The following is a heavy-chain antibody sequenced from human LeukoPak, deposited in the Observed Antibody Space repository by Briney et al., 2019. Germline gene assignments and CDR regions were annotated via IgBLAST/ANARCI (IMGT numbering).Heavy chain of an antibody. D-gene: IGHD3-3*01. CDR2: INTNTGNP. CDR3: ARDNEPTILRFLEWSTFNWFDP. J-gene: IGHJ5*02. V-gene: IGHV7-4-1*02. CDR1: GGTFSSYA. Sequence: ASVKVSCKASGGTFSSYAISWVRQAPGQGLEWMGWINTNTGNPTYAQGFTGRFVFSLDTSVSTAYLQISSLKAEDTAVYYRARDNEPTILRFLEWSTFNWFDPWGQGTLVTVSS.